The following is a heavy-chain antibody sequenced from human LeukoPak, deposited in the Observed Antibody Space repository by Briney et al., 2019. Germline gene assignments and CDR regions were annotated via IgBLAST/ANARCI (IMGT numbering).Heavy chain of an antibody. Sequence: GGSLKLSCAASGFTFSGSTMHWVRQASGKGLEWVGRIRSKANSYATEYTASVKGRFTISRDDSKNTAYLQMNSLKTEDTAVYYCSVGGYNYYYYGMDVWGQGTTVTVSS. CDR1: GFTFSGST. CDR2: IRSKANSYAT. CDR3: SVGGYNYYYYGMDV. V-gene: IGHV3-73*01. D-gene: IGHD5-12*01. J-gene: IGHJ6*02.